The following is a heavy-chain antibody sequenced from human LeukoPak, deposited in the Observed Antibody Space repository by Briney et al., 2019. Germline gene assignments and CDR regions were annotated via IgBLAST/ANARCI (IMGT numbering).Heavy chain of an antibody. CDR1: GGSISSYY. Sequence: SETLSLTCTVFGGSISSYYWSWIRQPPGKGLEWIGYIYYSGSTNYNPSLKSRVTISVDTSKNQFSLKLSSVTAADTAVYYCAREGYSYGYGYWGQGTLVTVSS. V-gene: IGHV4-59*01. J-gene: IGHJ4*02. CDR3: AREGYSYGYGY. D-gene: IGHD5-18*01. CDR2: IYYSGST.